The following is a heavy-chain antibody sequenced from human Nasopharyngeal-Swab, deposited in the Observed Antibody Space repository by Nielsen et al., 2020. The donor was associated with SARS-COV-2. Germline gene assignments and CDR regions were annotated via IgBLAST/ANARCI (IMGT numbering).Heavy chain of an antibody. Sequence: GESLKISCAASGFTFSSYSMNLVRQAPGKGLEWVSSISSSGSTIYYADSVKGRFTISRDNAKNSLYLQMNSLRAEDTAVYYCARDSPAGYYYYYGMDVWGQGTTVTVSS. CDR2: ISSSGSTI. CDR3: ARDSPAGYYYYYGMDV. CDR1: GFTFSSYS. J-gene: IGHJ6*02. V-gene: IGHV3-48*04.